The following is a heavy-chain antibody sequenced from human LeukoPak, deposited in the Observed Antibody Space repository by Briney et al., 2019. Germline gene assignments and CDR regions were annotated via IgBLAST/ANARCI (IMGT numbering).Heavy chain of an antibody. V-gene: IGHV1-18*01. J-gene: IGHJ4*02. CDR3: ARGLPHRRYYDSSGYYSYYFDY. D-gene: IGHD3-22*01. Sequence: ASVKVSCKASGYTFTSYGIIWVRQAPGQGLEWMGWISGYNGNTKYAQKFQGRVTMTTDTSTSTAYMELRSLISDDTAVYCCARGLPHRRYYDSSGYYSYYFDYWGQGTLVTVSS. CDR2: ISGYNGNT. CDR1: GYTFTSYG.